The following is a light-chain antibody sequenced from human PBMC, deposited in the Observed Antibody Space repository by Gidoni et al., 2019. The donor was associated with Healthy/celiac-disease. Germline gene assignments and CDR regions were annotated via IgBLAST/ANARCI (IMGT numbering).Light chain of an antibody. CDR2: EVN. J-gene: IGLJ2*01. CDR3: SSYTSSSTYVV. CDR1: SSDIGGYNY. Sequence: QSALNQPAPVSGSPGPSTTISCTGTSSDIGGYNYVSWYQQHPGKAPTLMIYEVNNRPSAVSNRFSGSKSGNTASLTISGLQAEDEADYYCSSYTSSSTYVVFGGGTKLTVL. V-gene: IGLV2-14*01.